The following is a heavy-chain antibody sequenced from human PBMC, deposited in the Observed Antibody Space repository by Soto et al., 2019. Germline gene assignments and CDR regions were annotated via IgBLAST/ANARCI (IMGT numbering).Heavy chain of an antibody. Sequence: VKVSCKASGYSFADYHIHWVRQAPGQGLEWLGRINPKSGGTSTAQKFQGWVTMTTDTSISTASMELTRLTSDDTAIYYCARGDSTDCSNGVCSFFYNHDMDVWGQGTMVTVSS. CDR1: GYSFADYH. J-gene: IGHJ6*02. D-gene: IGHD2-8*01. V-gene: IGHV1-2*04. CDR2: INPKSGGT. CDR3: ARGDSTDCSNGVCSFFYNHDMDV.